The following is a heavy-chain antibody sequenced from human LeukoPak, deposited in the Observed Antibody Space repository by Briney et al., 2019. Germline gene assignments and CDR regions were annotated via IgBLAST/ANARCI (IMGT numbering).Heavy chain of an antibody. D-gene: IGHD3-16*01. V-gene: IGHV3-30*02. CDR3: AIAAPGYDYPFDY. CDR1: GLTFSSYG. CDR2: TRYDGSHK. J-gene: IGHJ4*02. Sequence: GGSLRLTCGASGLTFSSYGMHWVRQAQGKGLEWVAFTRYDGSHKDYADSVKGRFTISRDNSKNTLYLEMNSLRDGDTAVYYCAIAAPGYDYPFDYWGQGIMVTVSS.